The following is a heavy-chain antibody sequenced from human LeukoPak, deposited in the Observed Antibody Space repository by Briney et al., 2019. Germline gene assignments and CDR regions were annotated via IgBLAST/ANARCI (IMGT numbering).Heavy chain of an antibody. Sequence: PSETLSLTCTVSLGSISSINYYWGWIRQPPGKGLECIGCIYYSGSTYYNPSLKTRATISVETPKNQFTLKESAVTSTDTAVYYCARSNSNSWFYFDQWGQGTLVTVSS. V-gene: IGHV4-39*01. CDR2: IYYSGST. CDR1: LGSISSINYY. CDR3: ARSNSNSWFYFDQ. D-gene: IGHD2-2*01. J-gene: IGHJ4*02.